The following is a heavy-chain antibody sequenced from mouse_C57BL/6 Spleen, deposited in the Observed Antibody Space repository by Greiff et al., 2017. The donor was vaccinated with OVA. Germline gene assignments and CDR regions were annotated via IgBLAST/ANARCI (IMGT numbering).Heavy chain of an antibody. CDR2: ISSGSSTI. Sequence: EVKLVESGGGLVKPGGSLKLSCAASGFTFSDYGMHWVRQAPEKGLEWVAYISSGSSTIYYADTVKGRFTISRDNAKNTLFLQMTSLRSEDTAMDYCARTTVVASRARDYWGQGTSVTVSS. CDR1: GFTFSDYG. D-gene: IGHD1-1*01. CDR3: ARTTVVASRARDY. V-gene: IGHV5-17*01. J-gene: IGHJ4*01.